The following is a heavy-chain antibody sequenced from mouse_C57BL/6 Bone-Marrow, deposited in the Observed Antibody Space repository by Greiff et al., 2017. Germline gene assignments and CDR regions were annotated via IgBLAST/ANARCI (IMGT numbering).Heavy chain of an antibody. CDR3: ARGHYYGSSFFAY. Sequence: EVKVVESGGGLVKPGGSLKLSCAASGFTFSSYAMSWVRQTPEKRLEWVATISDGGSYTYYPDNVKGRFTISRDNAKNNLYLQMSHLKSEDTAMYYCARGHYYGSSFFAYWGQGTLVTVSA. V-gene: IGHV5-4*03. CDR2: ISDGGSYT. J-gene: IGHJ3*01. CDR1: GFTFSSYA. D-gene: IGHD1-1*01.